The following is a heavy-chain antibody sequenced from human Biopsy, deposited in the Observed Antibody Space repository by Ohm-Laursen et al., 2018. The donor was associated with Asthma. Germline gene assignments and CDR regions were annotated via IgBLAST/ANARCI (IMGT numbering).Heavy chain of an antibody. D-gene: IGHD2-15*01. Sequence: SLRLSCAASGFTFSSYGMHWVRQAPGKGLEWVAIIWYDGSNTYYADSVKGRFTISRDNSKNTLYLQMNSLSAEDSAVYYCARVDGVVEAATRLGGMDVWGQGTTVTVSS. CDR2: IWYDGSNT. CDR1: GFTFSSYG. V-gene: IGHV3-33*01. CDR3: ARVDGVVEAATRLGGMDV. J-gene: IGHJ6*02.